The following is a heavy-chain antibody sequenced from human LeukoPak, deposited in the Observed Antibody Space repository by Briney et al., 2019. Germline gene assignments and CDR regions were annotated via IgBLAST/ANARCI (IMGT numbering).Heavy chain of an antibody. D-gene: IGHD6-6*01. Sequence: SETLSLTCTVSGGSISSGGYYWSWIRQPPGKGLEWIGYIYHIGSTYYNPSLKSRVTISVDRSKNQFSLKLSSVTAADTAVYYCASCSSSSFDYWGQGTLVTVSS. CDR3: ASCSSSSFDY. CDR1: GGSISSGGYY. J-gene: IGHJ4*02. CDR2: IYHIGST. V-gene: IGHV4-30-2*01.